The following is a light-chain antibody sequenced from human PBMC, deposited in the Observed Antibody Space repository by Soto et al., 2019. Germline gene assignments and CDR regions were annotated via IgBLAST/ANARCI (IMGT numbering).Light chain of an antibody. J-gene: IGKJ4*01. CDR1: QDIKTS. Sequence: DIQMTQSPPSLSASIGDRVSITCRASQDIKTSLAWYQKKPGEPPQLLIFTASRSEGGVPSRFRGSGSGTDSTLTITGLQPEDFAAYYCQQYDNGPLTFGGGTEVE. CDR3: QQYDNGPLT. CDR2: TAS. V-gene: IGKV1-NL1*01.